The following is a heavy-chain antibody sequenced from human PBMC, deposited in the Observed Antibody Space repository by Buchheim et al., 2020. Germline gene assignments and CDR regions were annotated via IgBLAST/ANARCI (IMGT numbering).Heavy chain of an antibody. CDR1: GFALSSYG. CDR3: ARSNLEWLLVDWFDP. V-gene: IGHV3-48*04. Sequence: AQLVASGGGVVQPGGSLRLSCAASGFALSSYGIHWVRQAPGKGLEWVSYISSSGSTIYYADSVKGRFTISRDNAKNSLYLQMNSLRAEDTAVYYCARSNLEWLLVDWFDPWGQGTL. D-gene: IGHD3-3*01. J-gene: IGHJ5*02. CDR2: ISSSGSTI.